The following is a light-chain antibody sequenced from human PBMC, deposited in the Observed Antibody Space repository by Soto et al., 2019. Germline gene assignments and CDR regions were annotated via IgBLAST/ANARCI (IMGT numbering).Light chain of an antibody. CDR1: QGISSY. CDR2: AAS. Sequence: AIRMTQSPSSLSASTGDRVTITCRASQGISSYLAWYQQKPGKAPKLLIYAASTLQSGVPSRFRGSGSGTDFTLTISCLQYEHFATYHCLQDHNSPLTFGGGTTVDTK. J-gene: IGKJ4*01. CDR3: LQDHNSPLT. V-gene: IGKV1-8*01.